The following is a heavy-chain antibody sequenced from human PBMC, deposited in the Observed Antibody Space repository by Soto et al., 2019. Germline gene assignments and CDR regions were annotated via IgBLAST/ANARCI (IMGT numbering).Heavy chain of an antibody. Sequence: GGSLRLSCAASGFTFSSYAMSWVRQAPGKGLEWVSAISGSGGSTYYADSVKGRFTIPRDNSKNTPYLQMNSLRAEDTAVYYCAKRYYDYIWGSYREVTDDYWGQGTQVTVSS. J-gene: IGHJ4*02. V-gene: IGHV3-23*01. CDR3: AKRYYDYIWGSYREVTDDY. CDR2: ISGSGGST. D-gene: IGHD3-16*01. CDR1: GFTFSSYA.